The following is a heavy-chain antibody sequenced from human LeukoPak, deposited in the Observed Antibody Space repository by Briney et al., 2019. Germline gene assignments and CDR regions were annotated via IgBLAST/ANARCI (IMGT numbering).Heavy chain of an antibody. D-gene: IGHD2-15*01. J-gene: IGHJ4*02. CDR3: AKSPVSSCRGSFCYPFDY. CDR1: GFTFSTYG. V-gene: IGHV3-23*01. CDR2: ISGSGGGP. Sequence: GGSLRLSCAAFGFTFSTYGMTWVRQAPGKGLEWVSSISGSGGGPQYAGSVKGRFTISRDNSRNTLYLQMNTLRAEDTAVYFCAKSPVSSCRGSFCYPFDYWGQGNLVTVSS.